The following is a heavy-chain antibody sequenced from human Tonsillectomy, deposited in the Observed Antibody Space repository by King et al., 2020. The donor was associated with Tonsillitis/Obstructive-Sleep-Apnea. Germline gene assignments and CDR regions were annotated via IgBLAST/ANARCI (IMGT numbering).Heavy chain of an antibody. CDR3: ARSREVTTSHWYFDL. CDR1: GFTFNIYG. J-gene: IGHJ2*01. D-gene: IGHD4-17*01. Sequence: VQLVESGGGVVQPGRSLRLSCAASGFTFNIYGMHWVRQAPGKGLEWVTFIWDDGSNKYYIDSVKGRFTISRDNSKNTLYLQMNSLRAEDTAVYYCARSREVTTSHWYFDLWGRGTLVTVSS. V-gene: IGHV3-33*01. CDR2: IWDDGSNK.